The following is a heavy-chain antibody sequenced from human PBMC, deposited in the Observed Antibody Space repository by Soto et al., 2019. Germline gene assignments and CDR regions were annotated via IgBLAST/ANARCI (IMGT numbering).Heavy chain of an antibody. V-gene: IGHV3-73*02. J-gene: IGHJ4*02. CDR1: GFTFSGST. Sequence: EVQLVESGGGLVQPGGSLKLSCAASGFTFSGSTIHWVRQTSGKGLEWVGRIPSKTNTYATAYAASVKGRFTISRDDSKNTSYLQMNSLKGEDTAVYYCTRQHLDVPVASAIDYWGQGTLVTVSA. CDR3: TRQHLDVPVASAIDY. CDR2: IPSKTNTYAT. D-gene: IGHD6-19*01.